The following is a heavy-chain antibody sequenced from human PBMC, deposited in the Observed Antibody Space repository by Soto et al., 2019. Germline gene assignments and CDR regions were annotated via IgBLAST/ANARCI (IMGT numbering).Heavy chain of an antibody. Sequence: QITLTESGPTLVKPTQTLTLTCTFSGFSLSTSGVGVVWIRKPPGKALEWLALIYWNDDKRYSPSLKSRLTITYDTTKNKVVRTRTNMDPVDTATYCCSHTPSLALWFGEFFTWFDPWGQGTLVTVSS. J-gene: IGHJ5*02. CDR3: SHTPSLALWFGEFFTWFDP. V-gene: IGHV2-5*01. CDR1: GFSLSTSGVG. CDR2: IYWNDDK. D-gene: IGHD3-10*01.